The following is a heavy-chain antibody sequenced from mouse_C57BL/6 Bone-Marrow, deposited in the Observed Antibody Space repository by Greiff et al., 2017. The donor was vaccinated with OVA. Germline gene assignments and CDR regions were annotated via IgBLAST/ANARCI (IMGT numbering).Heavy chain of an antibody. CDR2: IRSKSNNYAT. J-gene: IGHJ3*01. CDR3: VRQDGYYGFAY. V-gene: IGHV10-1*01. Sequence: EVKVVESGGGLVQPKGSLKLSCAASGFSFNTYAMNWVRQAPGKGLEWVARIRSKSNNYATYYADSVKDRFTISRDDSESMLYLQMNNLKTEDTAMYYCVRQDGYYGFAYWGQGTLVTVSA. D-gene: IGHD2-3*01. CDR1: GFSFNTYA.